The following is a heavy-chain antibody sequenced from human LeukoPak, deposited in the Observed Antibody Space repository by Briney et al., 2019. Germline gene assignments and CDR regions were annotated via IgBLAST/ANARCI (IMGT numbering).Heavy chain of an antibody. CDR2: TSYDGTNK. Sequence: GGSLRLSCAASGFTFSDHVMHWVRQAPGKGLEWVAGTSYDGTNKYEADSVKGRFIISRDNSKNTLFLQMNSLRPRDTSVYFCTRDRRGNWKKYLDGWGQGTLFTVSS. CDR1: GFTFSDHV. CDR3: TRDRRGNWKKYLDG. V-gene: IGHV3-30*04. D-gene: IGHD3-9*01. J-gene: IGHJ4*02.